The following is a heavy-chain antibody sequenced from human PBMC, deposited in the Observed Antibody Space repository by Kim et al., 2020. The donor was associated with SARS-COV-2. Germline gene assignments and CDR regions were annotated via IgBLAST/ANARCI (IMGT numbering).Heavy chain of an antibody. CDR3: ARGFFDAGDFGLDF. J-gene: IGHJ4*02. D-gene: IGHD2-21*02. V-gene: IGHV4-59*01. Sequence: SETLSRTCTVSGGYISSFYWSWVRQPPGRGLEWIGYIEDSGTTNYSPSLKSRVTLSVDTAKKQFSLTLKSLTPADTAVYYCARGFFDAGDFGLDFWGQGT. CDR1: GGYISSFY. CDR2: IEDSGTT.